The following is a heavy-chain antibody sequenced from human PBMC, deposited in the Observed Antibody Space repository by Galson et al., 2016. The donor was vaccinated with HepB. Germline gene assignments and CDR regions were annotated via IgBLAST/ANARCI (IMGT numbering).Heavy chain of an antibody. V-gene: IGHV3-53*01. CDR3: ARAGFYYDFLRTNYSFDH. CDR1: GFTVSSNY. CDR2: IYSGGST. Sequence: SLRLSCAASGFTVSSNYMSWVRQAPGKGLEWVSVIYSGGSTYYADSVKGRFTIPRDNSNNTLYLQMNTLRAEDTAVYYCARAGFYYDFLRTNYSFDHWGQGTLVTVSS. D-gene: IGHD3-3*01. J-gene: IGHJ4*02.